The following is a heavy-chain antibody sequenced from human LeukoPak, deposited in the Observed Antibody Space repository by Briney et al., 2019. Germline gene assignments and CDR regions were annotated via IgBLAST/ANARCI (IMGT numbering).Heavy chain of an antibody. V-gene: IGHV3-30*02. CDR2: IRYDGSNK. J-gene: IGHJ4*02. CDR3: AKDRITVVPAAIDY. Sequence: GGSLRLSCAASGFTFSSYGLHWVRQAPGKGLEWVAFIRYDGSNKYYADSVKGRFTISRDNSKNTLYLQINSLRAEDTAVYYCAKDRITVVPAAIDYWGQGTLVTVSS. D-gene: IGHD2-2*01. CDR1: GFTFSSYG.